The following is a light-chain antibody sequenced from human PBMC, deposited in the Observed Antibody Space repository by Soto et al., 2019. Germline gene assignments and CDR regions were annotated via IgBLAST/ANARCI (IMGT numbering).Light chain of an antibody. CDR2: SDN. CDR3: ASWDDSLNGV. Sequence: QPALTQPPSASGTPGQRVTISCSGSSSNIGSNTVNWYQQLPGTAPKLLIYSDNQRPSGVPDRFSGSKSGTSASLAISGLQSEDEADYYCASWDDSLNGVFGGGTKVTVL. J-gene: IGLJ2*01. CDR1: SSNIGSNT. V-gene: IGLV1-44*01.